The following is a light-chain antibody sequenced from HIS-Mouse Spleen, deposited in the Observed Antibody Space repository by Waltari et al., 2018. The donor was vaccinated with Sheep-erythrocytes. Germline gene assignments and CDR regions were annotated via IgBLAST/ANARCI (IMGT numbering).Light chain of an antibody. Sequence: QSALTQPASVSVSPGQSITISCTGTSSDVGSYNLVSWYQQHPGKAPKLMIYEGSKLPSGVSNRFSGSKSGNTASLTISGLQAEDEADYYCCSYAGSSTPWVFGGGTKLTVL. CDR3: CSYAGSSTPWV. V-gene: IGLV2-23*01. J-gene: IGLJ3*02. CDR1: SSDVGSYNL. CDR2: EGS.